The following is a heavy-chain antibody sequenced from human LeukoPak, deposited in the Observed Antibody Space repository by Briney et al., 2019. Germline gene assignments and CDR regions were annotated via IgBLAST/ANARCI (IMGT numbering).Heavy chain of an antibody. CDR1: GGSISSDY. V-gene: IGHV4-4*07. Sequence: SETLSLTCTVSGGSISSDYWSWIWQPAGKGLEWIGHIYTSGSTNYNPSLKSRVTMSVDTSKNQFSLKLSAVTAADTAVYYCARGGGPFDYWGQGTLVTVSS. D-gene: IGHD3-16*01. J-gene: IGHJ4*02. CDR3: ARGGGPFDY. CDR2: IYTSGST.